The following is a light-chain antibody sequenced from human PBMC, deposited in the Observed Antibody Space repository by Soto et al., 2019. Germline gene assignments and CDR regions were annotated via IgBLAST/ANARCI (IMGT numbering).Light chain of an antibody. J-gene: IGKJ3*01. CDR2: DAS. V-gene: IGKV1-33*01. Sequence: DIQMTQSPSTLSASVGDRVTITCRASQSISSWLAWYQQKPGKAPKLLIYDASNLETGVPSRFSGSGSGTDFTFTISSLQPEDIATYYCQQYDNLPLSIGPGTKVDIK. CDR3: QQYDNLPLS. CDR1: QSISSW.